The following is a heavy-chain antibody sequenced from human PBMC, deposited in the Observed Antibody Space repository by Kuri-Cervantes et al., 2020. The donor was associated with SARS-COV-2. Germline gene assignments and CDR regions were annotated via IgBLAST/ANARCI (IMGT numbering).Heavy chain of an antibody. Sequence: LRLSCTVSGGSISGGDDYWNWIRQPPGKGLEWIGNIFHTGNTYYNPSLKSRVTISGDTSKNQVSLKLSSVTAADTAVYYCASQDDTSGFYYAYDYWGQGTLVTVSS. CDR2: IFHTGNT. D-gene: IGHD3-22*01. J-gene: IGHJ4*02. CDR3: ASQDDTSGFYYAYDY. V-gene: IGHV4-30-4*08. CDR1: GGSISGGDDY.